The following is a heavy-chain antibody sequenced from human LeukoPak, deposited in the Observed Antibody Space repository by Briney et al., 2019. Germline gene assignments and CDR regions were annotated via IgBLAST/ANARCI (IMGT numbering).Heavy chain of an antibody. CDR3: ARVGRGIAAAFDY. Sequence: ASVTVSCKASGGTFSSYAISWVRQAPGQGLEWMGGIIPIFGTANYAQKFQGRVTITADKSTSTAYMELSSLRSEDTAVYYCARVGRGIAAAFDYWGQGTLVTVSS. CDR2: IIPIFGTA. J-gene: IGHJ4*02. V-gene: IGHV1-69*06. CDR1: GGTFSSYA. D-gene: IGHD6-13*01.